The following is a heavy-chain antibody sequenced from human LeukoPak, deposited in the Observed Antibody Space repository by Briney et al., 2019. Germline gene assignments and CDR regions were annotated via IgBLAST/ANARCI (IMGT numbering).Heavy chain of an antibody. Sequence: GGSLRLSCAASGFTFSSYWMSWVRQAPGKGLEWVANIKQDGSEKYYVDSVKGRFTISRDNAKNSLYLQMNSLRAEDTAVYYCAKSSNPPNYYGSGSSLYYYYYYMDVWGKGTTVTVSS. J-gene: IGHJ6*03. CDR1: GFTFSSYW. CDR2: IKQDGSEK. CDR3: AKSSNPPNYYGSGSSLYYYYYYMDV. D-gene: IGHD3-10*01. V-gene: IGHV3-7*01.